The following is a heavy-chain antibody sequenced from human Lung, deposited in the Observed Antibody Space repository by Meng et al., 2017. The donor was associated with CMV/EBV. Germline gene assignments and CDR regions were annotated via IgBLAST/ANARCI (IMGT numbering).Heavy chain of an antibody. J-gene: IGHJ4*02. CDR1: GGSISSSSYY. D-gene: IGHD2-2*01. V-gene: IGHV4-39*01. CDR3: ARRGYCSSTSRCPERFFDY. CDR2: IYYSGST. Sequence: SETLSLTCTVSGGSISSSSYYWGWIRQPPGKGLEWIGSIYYSGSTYYNPSLKSLVTISVDTSKNQFSLKLSSVTAADTAVYYCARRGYCSSTSRCPERFFDYXGQGXLVTVSS.